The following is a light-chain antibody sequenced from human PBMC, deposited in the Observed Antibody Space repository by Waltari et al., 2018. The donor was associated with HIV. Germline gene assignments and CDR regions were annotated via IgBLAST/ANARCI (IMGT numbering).Light chain of an antibody. CDR3: SSYTSSTVV. CDR2: EVN. CDR1: SSDVGSYNR. V-gene: IGLV2-18*02. Sequence: QSALTQPPSASGSPGQSVTISCTGTSSDVGSYNRVSWYQQPPGTAPKLMIYEVNNRSSGVPDRFSGSKSGNTASLTIAGLQAEDEADYYCSSYTSSTVVFGGGTKLTVL. J-gene: IGLJ2*01.